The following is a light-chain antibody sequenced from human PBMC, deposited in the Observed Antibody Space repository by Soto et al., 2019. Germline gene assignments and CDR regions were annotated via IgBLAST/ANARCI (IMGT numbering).Light chain of an antibody. CDR1: QSISTNH. Sequence: EIILKQSPGTLSLSPGERATLSCRASQSISTNHLVWYQQKPGQAPRLLIYDASRRATGIPDRFSGSGSGTDFTLTISRLEHEDFAVYYCQHCCSPPITFCQGTRLEIK. V-gene: IGKV3-20*01. CDR3: QHCCSPPIT. J-gene: IGKJ5*01. CDR2: DAS.